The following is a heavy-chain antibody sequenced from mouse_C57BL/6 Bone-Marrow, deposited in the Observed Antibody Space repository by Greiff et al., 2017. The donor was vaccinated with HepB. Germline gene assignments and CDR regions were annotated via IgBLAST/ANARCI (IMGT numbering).Heavy chain of an antibody. CDR2: IYPTSGNT. J-gene: IGHJ3*01. D-gene: IGHD2-5*01. V-gene: IGHV1-81*01. CDR1: GYTFTSYG. CDR3: ASTPYYSNYPFAY. Sequence: QVHVKQSGAELARPGASVKLSCKASGYTFTSYGISWVKQRTGQGLEWIGEIYPTSGNTYYNEKFKGKATLTADKSSSTAYMELRSLTSEDSAVYFCASTPYYSNYPFAYWGQGTLVTVSA.